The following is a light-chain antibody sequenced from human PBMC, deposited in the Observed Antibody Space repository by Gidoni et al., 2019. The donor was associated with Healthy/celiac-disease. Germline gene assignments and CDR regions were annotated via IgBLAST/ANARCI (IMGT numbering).Light chain of an antibody. V-gene: IGLV3-21*04. CDR1: NIGRKS. J-gene: IGLJ2*01. Sequence: SYVLTQPPSVSLAPGKTARITCGGNNIGRKSVHWYQQKPGQAPGLVIYYDSDRPSGIPERFSGSNSGNTATLTISRVEAGDEADYYCQVWDSSSDHVVFGGGTKLTVL. CDR2: YDS. CDR3: QVWDSSSDHVV.